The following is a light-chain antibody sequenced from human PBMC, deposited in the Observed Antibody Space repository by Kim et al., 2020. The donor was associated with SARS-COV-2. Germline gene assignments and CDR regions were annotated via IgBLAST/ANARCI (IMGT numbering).Light chain of an antibody. CDR1: SLRSYY. V-gene: IGLV3-19*01. CDR3: NSRDSNDNVV. J-gene: IGLJ2*01. Sequence: SSELTQDPAVSVALGQTVRITCQGDSLRSYYATWYQQKPGQATILVIYGKNNRPSGIPDRFSGSSSGNTASLTITGTQAGDEADYYCNSRDSNDNVVFGGGTQLTV. CDR2: GKN.